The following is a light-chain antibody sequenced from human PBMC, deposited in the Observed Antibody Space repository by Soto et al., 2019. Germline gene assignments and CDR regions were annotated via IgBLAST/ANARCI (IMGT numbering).Light chain of an antibody. CDR3: QQRSNWPLT. Sequence: EIVLTQSPGTLSVSQGERATLSCRASQSISSNLAWYQQKPGQAPRLLIYDASNRATGIPARFSGSGSGTDFTLTISSLEPEDFAVYYCQQRSNWPLTFGGGTKVDIK. J-gene: IGKJ4*01. CDR2: DAS. CDR1: QSISSN. V-gene: IGKV3-11*01.